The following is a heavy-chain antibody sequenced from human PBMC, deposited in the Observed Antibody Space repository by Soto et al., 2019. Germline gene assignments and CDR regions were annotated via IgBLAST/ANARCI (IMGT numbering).Heavy chain of an antibody. Sequence: QVQLQESGPGLVKPSQTLSLTCTVSGGTISSGGYYWSWIRQHPGKSLEWIGYIYYSGSTYYNPSFKSRVTISVDTSKNQFSLKLSSVTAADTAVYYCARDIVVVTGHSYLDLWGRGTLVTVSS. CDR1: GGTISSGGYY. V-gene: IGHV4-31*03. CDR2: IYYSGST. J-gene: IGHJ2*01. CDR3: ARDIVVVTGHSYLDL. D-gene: IGHD2-21*02.